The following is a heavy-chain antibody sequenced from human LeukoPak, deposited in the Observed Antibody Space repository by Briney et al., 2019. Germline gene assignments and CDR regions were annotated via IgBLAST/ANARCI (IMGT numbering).Heavy chain of an antibody. CDR1: GGSFSGYY. Sequence: SEXLSLTCAVYGGSFSGYYWSWIRQPPGKGLEWIGEINHSGSTNYNPSLTSRVTISVDTSKNQFSLKLSSVTAADTAVYYCALGSVDNDYWGQGTLVTVSS. D-gene: IGHD2-15*01. V-gene: IGHV4-34*01. CDR3: ALGSVDNDY. CDR2: INHSGST. J-gene: IGHJ4*02.